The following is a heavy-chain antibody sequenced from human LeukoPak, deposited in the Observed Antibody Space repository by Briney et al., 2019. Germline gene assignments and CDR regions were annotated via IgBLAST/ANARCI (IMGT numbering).Heavy chain of an antibody. CDR2: INHSGST. J-gene: IGHJ5*02. CDR1: GGSFSGYY. CDR3: ARGSPKFDP. V-gene: IGHV4-34*01. Sequence: SETLSLTCSVYGGSFSGYYWTWIRQPPGKGLEWIGEINHSGSTNYNPSLKSRVTIAADTSKNQFSLKLSSVTAADTAVYYCARGSPKFDPWGQGTLVTVSS.